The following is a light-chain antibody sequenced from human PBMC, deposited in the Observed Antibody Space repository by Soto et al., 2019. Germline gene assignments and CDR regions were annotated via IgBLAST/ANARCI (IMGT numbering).Light chain of an antibody. CDR3: QQYNNWPPIT. J-gene: IGKJ5*01. V-gene: IGKV3-15*01. CDR2: GAS. CDR1: QSVSSN. Sequence: EIVMTQSPATLSVSTGESATLXXRSSQSVSSNLAWYQQKPGQAPRLXXYGASTRATGIPARFSGSGSGTEFTLTISSLQSEDFAVYYCQQYNNWPPITFGQGTRLEI.